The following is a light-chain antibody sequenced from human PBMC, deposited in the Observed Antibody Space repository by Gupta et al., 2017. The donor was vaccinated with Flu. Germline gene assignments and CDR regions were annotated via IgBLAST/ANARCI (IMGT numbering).Light chain of an antibody. J-gene: IGKJ2*01. V-gene: IGKV1-39*01. Sequence: DIQMTQSPSSLSASVGDRVTITCRASQSISNYLNWYQLKPGKAPKLLISAASSLQSGVPSRVSGSGSGTDFTLTISSLQPEDSATYYCLQTYGIPYTFGQGTKVEIK. CDR2: AAS. CDR3: LQTYGIPYT. CDR1: QSISNY.